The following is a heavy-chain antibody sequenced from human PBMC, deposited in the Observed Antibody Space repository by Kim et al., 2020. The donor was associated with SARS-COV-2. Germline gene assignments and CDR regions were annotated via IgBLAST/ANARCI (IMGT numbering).Heavy chain of an antibody. CDR2: ISSSSSTI. Sequence: GGSLRLSCAASGFTFSRYSMNWVRQAPGKGLEWVSYISSSSSTIYYADSVKGRFTISRDNAKNSLYLQMNSVGDEDTAVYYCARDHCSSTSCYFVMDNDCCYYAIDVWGQGTTVTVSS. CDR1: GFTFSRYS. CDR3: ARDHCSSTSCYFVMDNDCCYYAIDV. D-gene: IGHD2-2*01. V-gene: IGHV3-48*02. J-gene: IGHJ6*02.